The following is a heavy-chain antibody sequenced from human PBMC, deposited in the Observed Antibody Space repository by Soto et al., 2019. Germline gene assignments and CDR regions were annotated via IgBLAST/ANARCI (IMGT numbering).Heavy chain of an antibody. CDR1: GFTVSNNY. V-gene: IGHV3-66*01. J-gene: IGHJ4*02. D-gene: IGHD6-25*01. CDR3: AKHPSSGY. CDR2: IYSGGDT. Sequence: EVQLVESGGGLVQPGGSLRLSCAASGFTVSNNYMNWVRQAPGKGLEWVSVIYSGGDTYYADSVKGRFTISRDNSKNTLSLQMNSLRAEDTAIYYCAKHPSSGYWGQGTLVTVSS.